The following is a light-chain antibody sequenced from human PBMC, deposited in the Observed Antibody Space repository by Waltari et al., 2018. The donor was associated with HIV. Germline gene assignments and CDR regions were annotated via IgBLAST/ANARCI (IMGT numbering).Light chain of an antibody. J-gene: IGLJ3*02. V-gene: IGLV1-51*01. CDR1: TSTIGNTY. CDR3: GTWDSSLSAGV. CDR2: DNN. Sequence: HSVFTQPPSVSAAPGQTVTISCSGTTSTIGNTYVSWYQQLPGTAPKLLIYDNNKRPSGIPDRFSASKSDTSATLGITGLQTGDEADYYCGTWDSSLSAGVFGGGTKLTVL.